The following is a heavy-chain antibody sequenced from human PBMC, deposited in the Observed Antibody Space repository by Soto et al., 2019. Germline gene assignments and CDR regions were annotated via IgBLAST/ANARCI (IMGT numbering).Heavy chain of an antibody. CDR3: ARGGFGGQWPDLAENYYYGMDV. CDR2: IYYSGST. Sequence: QVQLQESGPGLVKPSETLSLTCTVSGGSISSYYWSWIRQPPGKGLEWIGYIYYSGSTNYNPSLKSRVTIPVDPSKNQFSLKLSSVTAADTAVYYCARGGFGGQWPDLAENYYYGMDVWGQGTTVTVSS. D-gene: IGHD3-10*01. V-gene: IGHV4-59*01. J-gene: IGHJ6*02. CDR1: GGSISSYY.